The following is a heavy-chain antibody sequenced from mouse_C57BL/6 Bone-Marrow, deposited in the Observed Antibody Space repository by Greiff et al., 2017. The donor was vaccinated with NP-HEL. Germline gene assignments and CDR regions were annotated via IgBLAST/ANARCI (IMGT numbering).Heavy chain of an antibody. J-gene: IGHJ2*01. V-gene: IGHV5-4*01. CDR1: GFTFSSYA. CDR3: ARDQTTVAFDY. Sequence: DVQLVESGGGLVKPGGSLKLSCAASGFTFSSYAMSWVRQTPEKRLEWVATISDGGSYTYYPDNVKGRFTISRDNAKNNLYLQMSHLKSEDTAMYYCARDQTTVAFDYWGQGTTLTVSS. D-gene: IGHD1-1*01. CDR2: ISDGGSYT.